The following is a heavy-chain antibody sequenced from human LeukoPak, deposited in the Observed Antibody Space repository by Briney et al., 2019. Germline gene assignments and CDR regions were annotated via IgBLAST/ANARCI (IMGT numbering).Heavy chain of an antibody. Sequence: GASVKVSCKASGYTFTSYAMHWVRQAPGQRLEWMGWINAGNGNTKYSQEFQGRVTITRDTSASTAYMELSSLRSEDMAVYYCASDRVAAAGTGYYFDYWGQGTLVTVSS. V-gene: IGHV1-3*03. J-gene: IGHJ4*02. D-gene: IGHD6-13*01. CDR3: ASDRVAAAGTGYYFDY. CDR1: GYTFTSYA. CDR2: INAGNGNT.